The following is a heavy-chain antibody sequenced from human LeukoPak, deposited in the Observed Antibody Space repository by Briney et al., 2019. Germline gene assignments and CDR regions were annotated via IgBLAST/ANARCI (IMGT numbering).Heavy chain of an antibody. CDR2: IIPIFGTA. V-gene: IGHV1-69*13. J-gene: IGHJ6*02. D-gene: IGHD3-22*01. CDR3: ARDDAYYYDSSGSSYYYYGMDV. CDR1: GGTFSSYA. Sequence: ASVKVSCKASGGTFSSYAISWVRQAPGQGLEWMGGIIPIFGTANYAQKFQGRVTITADESTSTAYMELSSLRSEDTAVYYCARDDAYYYDSSGSSYYYYGMDVWGQGTTVTVSS.